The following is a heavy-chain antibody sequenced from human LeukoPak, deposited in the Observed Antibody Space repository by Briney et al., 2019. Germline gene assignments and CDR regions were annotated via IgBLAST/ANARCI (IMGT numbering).Heavy chain of an antibody. CDR3: AREATVFHWFDP. CDR2: ISAYNGNT. J-gene: IGHJ5*02. CDR1: GYTFTSYS. D-gene: IGHD4-11*01. V-gene: IGHV1-18*01. Sequence: GASVKVSCTASGYTFTSYSISWVRQAPGQGLEWMGWISAYNGNTNYAQKLQGRVTMTTDTSTSTAYMELRSLRSDDTAVYYCAREATVFHWFDPWGQGTLVTVSS.